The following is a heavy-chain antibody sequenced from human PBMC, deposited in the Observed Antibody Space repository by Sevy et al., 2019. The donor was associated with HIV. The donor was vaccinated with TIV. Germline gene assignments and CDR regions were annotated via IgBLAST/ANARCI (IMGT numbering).Heavy chain of an antibody. CDR1: GFTFSDYY. V-gene: IGHV3-11*06. J-gene: IGHJ4*02. Sequence: GGSLRLSCAASGFTFSDYYMSWIRQAPGKGLEWVSYISGLSNYINYADSVKGRFSISRDNVKDSLYLQMNSLRADDTAVYFCARRAVNWHYFEYWGQGTLVTVSS. D-gene: IGHD3-16*02. CDR3: ARRAVNWHYFEY. CDR2: ISGLSNYI.